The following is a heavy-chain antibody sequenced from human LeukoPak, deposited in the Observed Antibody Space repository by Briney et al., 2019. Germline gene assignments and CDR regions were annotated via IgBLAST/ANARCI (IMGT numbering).Heavy chain of an antibody. Sequence: ASVKVSCKASGSTFSAYNIQWVRQAPGQRLERMGWISANNGVANYAQTFQGRVTMTRDTSRTTRYMQLGRPTYHGTTLYFCARDIMDDGLVYLVEGGRGTHVSVSS. CDR2: ISANNGVA. V-gene: IGHV1-2*02. CDR3: ARDIMDDGLVYLVE. J-gene: IGHJ2*01. D-gene: IGHD6-19*01. CDR1: GSTFSAYN.